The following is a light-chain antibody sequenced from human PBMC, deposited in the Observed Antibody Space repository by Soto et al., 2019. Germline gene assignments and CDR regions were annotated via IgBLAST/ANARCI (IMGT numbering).Light chain of an antibody. CDR2: EVN. CDR3: SSYSSRSTDV. Sequence: QSALTQPRSVSGSPGQSVTIYCTGTSSDVGAYDYVSWYQQHPGQAPKLILSEVNNRPSGVSNRFSGSKSGNTASLTISGLQAEGEADYYFSSYSSRSTDVFGTGTKLTVL. CDR1: SSDVGAYDY. J-gene: IGLJ1*01. V-gene: IGLV2-14*01.